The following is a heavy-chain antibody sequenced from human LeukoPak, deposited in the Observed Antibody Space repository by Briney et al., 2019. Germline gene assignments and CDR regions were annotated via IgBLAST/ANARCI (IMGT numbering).Heavy chain of an antibody. CDR1: GGSFSGYY. CDR3: ARVISYSAATPNGEGDY. CDR2: INHSGST. V-gene: IGHV4-34*01. J-gene: IGHJ4*02. Sequence: SETLSLTCAVYGGSFSGYYWSWIRQPPGKGLEWIGEINHSGSTNYNPSLKSRVTISVDTSKNQFSLKLSSVTAADTAVYYCARVISYSAATPNGEGDYWGQGTLVTVSS. D-gene: IGHD3-10*01.